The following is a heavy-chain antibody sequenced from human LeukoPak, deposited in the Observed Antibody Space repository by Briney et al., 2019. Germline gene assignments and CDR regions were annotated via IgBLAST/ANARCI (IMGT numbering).Heavy chain of an antibody. V-gene: IGHV3-23*01. J-gene: IGHJ2*01. Sequence: GGSLRLSCAASGFTFSSYAMSWVRQAPGKGLEWVSAISGSGGSTYYADSVKGRFTISRDNSKNTLYLQMNSLRAEDTAVYYCAKDPLFRTKDSYDFWSGYSVHFDLWGRGTLVTVSS. D-gene: IGHD3-3*01. CDR1: GFTFSSYA. CDR3: AKDPLFRTKDSYDFWSGYSVHFDL. CDR2: ISGSGGST.